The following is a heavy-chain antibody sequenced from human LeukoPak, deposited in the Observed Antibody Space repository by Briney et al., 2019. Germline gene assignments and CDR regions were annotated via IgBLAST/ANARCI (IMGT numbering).Heavy chain of an antibody. J-gene: IGHJ4*02. CDR2: INTDGSST. Sequence: GGSLRLSCAASGXTFKNYWLHWVRQAPGKGLMWVSRINTDGSSTTYADSVKGRFTISRDNAKNTLYLQMNSLRAEDTAVYYCAKPYGSGYYFFDNWGQGTLVTVSS. CDR1: GXTFKNYW. V-gene: IGHV3-74*01. CDR3: AKPYGSGYYFFDN. D-gene: IGHD6-19*01.